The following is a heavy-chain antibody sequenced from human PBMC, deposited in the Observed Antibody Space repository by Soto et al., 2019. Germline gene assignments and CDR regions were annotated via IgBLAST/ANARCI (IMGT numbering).Heavy chain of an antibody. CDR3: AKASEWLFVNWFDP. Sequence: EVQLLESGGGLVQPGGSLRLSCAASGFSFTDFAMSWVRQPPGKGLEWVSSISGTGGRTHYADSVKGRFSISRDNSRNTLSLQMNSLRAEDTALYYCAKASEWLFVNWFDPWGQGTLVTVSS. J-gene: IGHJ5*02. CDR2: ISGTGGRT. D-gene: IGHD3-3*01. V-gene: IGHV3-23*01. CDR1: GFSFTDFA.